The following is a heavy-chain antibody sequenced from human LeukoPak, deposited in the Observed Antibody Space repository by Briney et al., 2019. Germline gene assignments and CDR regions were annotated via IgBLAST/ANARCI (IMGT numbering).Heavy chain of an antibody. V-gene: IGHV3-7*01. D-gene: IGHD2-15*01. Sequence: GGSLRLSCAASGFTFSSYWMSWVRQAPGKGLEWVANIKQDGSEKYYVDSVKGRFTISRDNAKNSLYLQMNSLRAEDTAVYYCARDVEGFYYYGMDVWGKGTTVTVSS. J-gene: IGHJ6*04. CDR1: GFTFSSYW. CDR2: IKQDGSEK. CDR3: ARDVEGFYYYGMDV.